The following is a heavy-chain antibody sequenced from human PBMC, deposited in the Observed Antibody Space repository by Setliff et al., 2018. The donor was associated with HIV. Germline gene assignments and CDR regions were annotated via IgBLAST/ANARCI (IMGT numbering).Heavy chain of an antibody. CDR2: IKQDGSEK. D-gene: IGHD3-22*01. J-gene: IGHJ6*02. Sequence: GSLRLSCIASGFTFRNYWMNWVRQAPGKGLEWVANIKQDGSEKYYVDSVKGRFTISRDNDKNSLYLQMNSLRAEDTAVYYCARDSGGYYYGMDVWGQGATVTVSS. CDR1: GFTFRNYW. V-gene: IGHV3-7*01. CDR3: ARDSGGYYYGMDV.